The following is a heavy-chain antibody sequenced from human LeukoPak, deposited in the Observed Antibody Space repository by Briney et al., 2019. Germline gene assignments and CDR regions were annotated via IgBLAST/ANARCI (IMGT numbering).Heavy chain of an antibody. D-gene: IGHD6-19*01. CDR2: IWSSGSYI. V-gene: IGHV3-21*04. Sequence: GGSLRLSCAASGFTFSRYAMNWVRQAPGKGPEWVSFIWSSGSYIYYADSVKGRFTISRDNAKNSLYLQMYSLRAEDTAVYYCARDQGSGWIRGPGGFDYWGQGTLVTVSS. J-gene: IGHJ4*02. CDR1: GFTFSRYA. CDR3: ARDQGSGWIRGPGGFDY.